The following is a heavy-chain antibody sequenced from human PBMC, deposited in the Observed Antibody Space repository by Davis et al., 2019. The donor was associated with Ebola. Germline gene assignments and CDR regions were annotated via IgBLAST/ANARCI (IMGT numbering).Heavy chain of an antibody. V-gene: IGHV4-4*02. Sequence: SETLSLTCAVSGDSISSDKWWRWVRQPPGRRLEWIGEVYHTGRINYNPSLKSRVTISVDKSKNQFSLNLNSVTAADTAVYYCTRGSHTVTSFPFDYWGQGTLVTVSS. CDR3: TRGSHTVTSFPFDY. CDR1: GDSISSDKW. CDR2: VYHTGRI. D-gene: IGHD4-17*01. J-gene: IGHJ4*02.